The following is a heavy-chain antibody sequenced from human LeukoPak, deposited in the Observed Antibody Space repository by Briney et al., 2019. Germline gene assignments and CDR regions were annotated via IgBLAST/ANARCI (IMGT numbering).Heavy chain of an antibody. Sequence: PSETLSLTCTVSGGSISSYYWSWIRQPAGKGLEWIGRIYTSGSTNYNPSLKSRATMSVDTSKNQFSLKLSSVTAADTAVYYCAGGTMVRGVIIRDYWGQGTLVTVSS. V-gene: IGHV4-4*07. J-gene: IGHJ4*02. D-gene: IGHD3-10*01. CDR1: GGSISSYY. CDR2: IYTSGST. CDR3: AGGTMVRGVIIRDY.